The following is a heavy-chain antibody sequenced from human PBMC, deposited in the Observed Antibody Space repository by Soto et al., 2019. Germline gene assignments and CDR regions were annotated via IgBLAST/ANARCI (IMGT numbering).Heavy chain of an antibody. CDR1: GFTFSRYA. J-gene: IGHJ5*02. CDR2: VSVSGSTT. CDR3: VRTIAGDYGDLTRGFDA. V-gene: IGHV3-23*01. Sequence: EVQLLESAGGLVQPGGSLRLSCAASGFTFSRYAVSWVPQTPGLGLEWVSTVSVSGSTTYYAGSVKGRSTISRDNSEKTVYHQMKNLRADDTAKYYCVRTIAGDYGDLTRGFDAWGQGTLVTVSS. D-gene: IGHD4-17*01.